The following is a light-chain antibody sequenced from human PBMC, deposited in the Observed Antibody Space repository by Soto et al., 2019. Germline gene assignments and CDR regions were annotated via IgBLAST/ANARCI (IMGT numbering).Light chain of an antibody. J-gene: IGKJ1*01. CDR1: QSVIGNY. CDR3: QHYLDSPWG. V-gene: IGKV3-20*01. Sequence: EIVLTQSPATLSLSPGERATLSCRASQSVIGNYLAWYRQKPGQTPSLLIFGASRMATGIPDRFSCSGSGTDFTLTISRLEPEDFAVYYCQHYLDSPWGFGQGNKVEIK. CDR2: GAS.